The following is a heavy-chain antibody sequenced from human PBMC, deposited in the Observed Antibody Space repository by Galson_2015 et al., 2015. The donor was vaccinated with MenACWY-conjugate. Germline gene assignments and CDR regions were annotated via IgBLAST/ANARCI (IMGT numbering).Heavy chain of an antibody. CDR3: ARGSYYYDSSGSTEYYYYYGMDV. V-gene: IGHV3-21*01. D-gene: IGHD3-22*01. CDR1: GFTFSSYS. Sequence: SLRLSCAASGFTFSSYSMNWVRQAPGKGLEWVSSISSSSSYIYYADSVKGRFTISRDNAKNSLYLQMNSLRAEDTAVYYCARGSYYYDSSGSTEYYYYYGMDVWGQGTTVTVSS. CDR2: ISSSSSYI. J-gene: IGHJ6*02.